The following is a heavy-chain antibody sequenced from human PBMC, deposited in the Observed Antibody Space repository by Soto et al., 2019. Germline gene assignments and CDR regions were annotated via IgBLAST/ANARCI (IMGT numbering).Heavy chain of an antibody. V-gene: IGHV3-30*18. CDR2: ISYDGSNK. CDR3: AKGLRYFDY. Sequence: QVQLVESGGGVVQPGRSLRLSCAASGFTFSRYGMHWVRQAPGKGLEWVAVISYDGSNKYYADSVKGRFTISRDNSKNTLYLQMNSLRAEDTAVYYCAKGLRYFDYWGQGTLVTVSS. CDR1: GFTFSRYG. J-gene: IGHJ4*02. D-gene: IGHD5-12*01.